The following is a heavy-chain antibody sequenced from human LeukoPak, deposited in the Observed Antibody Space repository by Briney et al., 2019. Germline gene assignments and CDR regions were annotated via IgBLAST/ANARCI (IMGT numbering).Heavy chain of an antibody. D-gene: IGHD3-22*01. Sequence: SETLSLTCTVSGGSISSYYWSWIRQPPGKGLEWIGYIYYSGSTNYNPSPKSRVTISVDTSKNQFSLKLSSVTAADTAVYYCAREGSGYYPLYYFDYWGQGTLVTVSS. CDR3: AREGSGYYPLYYFDY. CDR2: IYYSGST. J-gene: IGHJ4*02. V-gene: IGHV4-59*01. CDR1: GGSISSYY.